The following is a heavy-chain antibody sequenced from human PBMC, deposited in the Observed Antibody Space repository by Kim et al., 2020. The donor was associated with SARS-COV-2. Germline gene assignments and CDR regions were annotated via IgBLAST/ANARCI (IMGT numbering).Heavy chain of an antibody. J-gene: IGHJ4*02. V-gene: IGHV3-30-3*01. CDR1: GSYI. CDR2: MSFDGFSK. D-gene: IGHD2-15*01. CDR3: ATEGGTSGRCGYFDS. Sequence: GGSLRLSCVTSGSYIIHWVRQAPGKGLEWVAAMSFDGFSKYFVDSVQGRFTISRDNFKNTVYLELNSLRDEDSAVYYCATEGGTSGRCGYFDSWGQGTLVTVSS.